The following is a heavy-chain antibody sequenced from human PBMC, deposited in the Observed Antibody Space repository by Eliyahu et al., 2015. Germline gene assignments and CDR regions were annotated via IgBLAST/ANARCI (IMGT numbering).Heavy chain of an antibody. CDR2: VKPSGGST. J-gene: IGHJ2*01. CDR1: GYXFTSXX. CDR3: ARVGHCSGGSCSFFKADXHFDL. Sequence: QVQLVQSGAEVKKPGASVKVSCXASGYXFTSXXXXWXRQAPGQGLEWMGVVKPSGGSTSYAQKFXGRVTMTWDTSTSTVYMELSSLTSEDTAVYYCARVGHCSGGSCSFFKADXHFDLWGRGTPVTVSS. D-gene: IGHD2-15*01. V-gene: IGHV1-46*01.